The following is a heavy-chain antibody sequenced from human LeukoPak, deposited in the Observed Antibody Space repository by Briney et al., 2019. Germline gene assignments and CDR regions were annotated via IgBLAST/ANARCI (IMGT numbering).Heavy chain of an antibody. D-gene: IGHD1-26*01. CDR3: AKGGREDYYYMDV. J-gene: IGHJ6*03. CDR2: ISWDGGST. CDR1: GFTFDDYA. V-gene: IGHV3-43D*03. Sequence: GGSLRLSCAASGFTFDDYAMHWVRHAPGKGLEWVSLISWDGGSTYYADSVKGRFTISRDNSKNSLYLQMNSLRAEDTALYYCAKGGREDYYYMDVWGKGTTVTVSS.